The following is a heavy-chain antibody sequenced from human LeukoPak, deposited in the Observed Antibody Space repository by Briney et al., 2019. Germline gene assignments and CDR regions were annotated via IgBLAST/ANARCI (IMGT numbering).Heavy chain of an antibody. Sequence: SETLSLTCAVYGGSFSVYYWSWIRQPPGKGLEWIGEINHSGSTNYNPSLKSRVTISVDTSKNQFSLKLSSVTAADTAVYYCASFDFWSGSNNFDIWGQGTMLTVSS. V-gene: IGHV4-34*01. CDR2: INHSGST. CDR1: GGSFSVYY. J-gene: IGHJ3*02. D-gene: IGHD3-3*01. CDR3: ASFDFWSGSNNFDI.